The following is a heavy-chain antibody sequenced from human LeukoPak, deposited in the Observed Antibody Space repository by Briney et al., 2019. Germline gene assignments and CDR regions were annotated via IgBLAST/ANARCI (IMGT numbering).Heavy chain of an antibody. CDR1: GYTFTGYY. CDR3: AREAYASGSFRTDYYYMDV. Sequence: GASVKVSCKASGYTFTGYYMHWVRQAPGQGLEWMGWISPTSGGTNYAQKFQGRVTMTRDTSISTAYMELRRLRSDDTAVYYCAREAYASGSFRTDYYYMDVWGKGTTVTISS. CDR2: ISPTSGGT. V-gene: IGHV1-2*02. D-gene: IGHD3-10*01. J-gene: IGHJ6*03.